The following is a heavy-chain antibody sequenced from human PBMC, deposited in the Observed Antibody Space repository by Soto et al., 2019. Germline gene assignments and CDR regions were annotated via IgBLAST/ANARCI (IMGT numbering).Heavy chain of an antibody. CDR3: AKGPTIFGVVIIFEYYYGMDI. J-gene: IGHJ6*02. CDR1: GGSVGSGSYY. D-gene: IGHD3-3*01. Sequence: ETLCLTCTVSGGSVGSGSYYWSWIRQPPGKGLEWIGYIYNSGSTNYDPSVKGRFTISRDNSKNTLYLQMNSLRAEDTAIYYCAKGPTIFGVVIIFEYYYGMDIWGQGTTVTVSS. V-gene: IGHV4-61*01. CDR2: IYNSGST.